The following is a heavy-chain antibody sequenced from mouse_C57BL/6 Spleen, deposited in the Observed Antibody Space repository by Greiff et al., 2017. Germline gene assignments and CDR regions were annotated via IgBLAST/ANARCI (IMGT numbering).Heavy chain of an antibody. Sequence: VQLQQSGAELVKPGASVKLSCKASGYTFTSYWMPWVKQRPGQGLEWIGEIDPSDSYTNYNQKFKGKATLTVDTSSSTAYMQLSSLTSEDSAVYYCARGITTVVARYWYFDVWGTGTTVTVSS. CDR3: ARGITTVVARYWYFDV. D-gene: IGHD1-1*01. CDR1: GYTFTSYW. V-gene: IGHV1-50*01. J-gene: IGHJ1*03. CDR2: IDPSDSYT.